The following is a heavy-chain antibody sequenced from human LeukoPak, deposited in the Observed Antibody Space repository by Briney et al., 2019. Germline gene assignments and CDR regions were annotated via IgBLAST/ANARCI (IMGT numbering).Heavy chain of an antibody. CDR2: IYYSGNT. D-gene: IGHD5/OR15-5a*01. CDR3: ARHDFGVYDFSAFDI. CDR1: GGSISTSAYY. V-gene: IGHV4-39*01. J-gene: IGHJ3*02. Sequence: SETLSLTCIVSGGSISTSAYYWGWIRQPPGEGLQWIGSIYYSGNTYYNSSLKSRVTISVDTSTSQFSLDLRSVTAADTALYYCARHDFGVYDFSAFDIWGQGTLIRVSS.